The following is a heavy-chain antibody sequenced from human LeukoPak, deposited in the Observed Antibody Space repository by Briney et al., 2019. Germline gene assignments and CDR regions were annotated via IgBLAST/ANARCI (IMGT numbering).Heavy chain of an antibody. CDR2: MNPNSGNT. J-gene: IGHJ6*03. CDR1: GYTFTGYY. V-gene: IGHV1-8*02. D-gene: IGHD3-10*01. CDR3: ARRSGYYCMDV. Sequence: VASVKVSCKASGYTFTGYYMHWVRQAPGQGLEWMGWMNPNSGNTGYAQKFQGRVTMTRNTSISTAYMELSSLRSEDTAVYYCARRSGYYCMDVWGKGTTVTISS.